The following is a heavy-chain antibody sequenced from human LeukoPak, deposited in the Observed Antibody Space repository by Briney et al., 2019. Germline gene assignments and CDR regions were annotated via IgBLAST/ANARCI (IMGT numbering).Heavy chain of an antibody. D-gene: IGHD3-3*01. CDR2: IYSGGST. CDR3: AKDPTYEFWSGYYADY. J-gene: IGHJ4*02. CDR1: GFTVSSNY. Sequence: PGGSLRLSCAASGFTVSSNYMSWVRQAPGKGLEWVSVIYSGGSTYYADSVKGRFTISRDNSKNTLYLQMNSLRAEDTAVYYCAKDPTYEFWSGYYADYWGQGTLVTVSS. V-gene: IGHV3-53*01.